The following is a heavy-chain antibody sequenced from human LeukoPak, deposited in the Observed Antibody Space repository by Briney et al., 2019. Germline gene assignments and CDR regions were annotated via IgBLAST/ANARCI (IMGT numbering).Heavy chain of an antibody. Sequence: PGGSLRLSCAASGFIFDGYGLSWVRQAPGKGLEWVSVIYGGGSTYYADSVKGRFTISRDNSKNTLYLQMNSLRAEDTAVYYCARDAQQGGYFDYWGQGTLVTVSS. CDR3: ARDAQQGGYFDY. J-gene: IGHJ4*02. D-gene: IGHD3-16*01. V-gene: IGHV3-53*01. CDR1: GFIFDGYG. CDR2: IYGGGST.